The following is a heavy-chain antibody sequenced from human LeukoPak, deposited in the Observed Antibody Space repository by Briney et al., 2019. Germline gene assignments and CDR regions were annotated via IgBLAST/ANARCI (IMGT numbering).Heavy chain of an antibody. V-gene: IGHV1-18*01. CDR1: GYTFTTYG. D-gene: IGHD6-6*01. J-gene: IGHJ5*02. CDR3: ARDLIAVRPGWFDP. Sequence: ASVKVSCKASGYTFTTYGISWVRQAPGQNLEWMGWISAYNGNTNYAQKVQGRVSLTTDTSTSTAYMELRSLRSDDTALYYCARDLIAVRPGWFDPWGQGTLVTVSS. CDR2: ISAYNGNT.